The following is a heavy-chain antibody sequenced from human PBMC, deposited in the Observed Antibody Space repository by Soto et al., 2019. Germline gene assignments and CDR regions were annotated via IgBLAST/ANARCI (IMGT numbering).Heavy chain of an antibody. CDR3: AKAYSSGWYGPYGMDV. Sequence: PWGFLGLLCGGFGFNLGDFAIHLVRQAPGEGLEWVSGISWNSGSIGYADSVKGRFTISRDNAKNSLYLQMNSLRAEDTALYYCAKAYSSGWYGPYGMDVWGQGTTVTVSS. J-gene: IGHJ6*02. D-gene: IGHD6-19*01. V-gene: IGHV3-9*01. CDR2: ISWNSGSI. CDR1: GFNLGDFA.